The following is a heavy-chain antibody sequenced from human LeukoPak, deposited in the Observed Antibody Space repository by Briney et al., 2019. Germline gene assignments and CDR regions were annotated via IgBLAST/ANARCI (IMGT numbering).Heavy chain of an antibody. CDR3: TREYSSGWPFDY. CDR1: GFTFSDSA. D-gene: IGHD6-19*01. Sequence: QAVGSLRLSCAASGFTFSDSAIHWVRRASGKGLEWVGRIRSKADYYATSSAASVRGRFTVSRDDSENMAYLQMSSLKIDDTAVYYCTREYSSGWPFDYWGQGTLVTVSS. V-gene: IGHV3-73*01. CDR2: IRSKADYYAT. J-gene: IGHJ4*02.